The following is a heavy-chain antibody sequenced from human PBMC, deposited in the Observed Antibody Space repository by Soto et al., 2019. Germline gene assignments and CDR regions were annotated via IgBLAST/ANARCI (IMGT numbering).Heavy chain of an antibody. D-gene: IGHD5-12*01. V-gene: IGHV1-46*01. J-gene: IGHJ4*02. CDR3: ARATRSGSPHFDH. CDR1: GYTFSNYY. CDR2: INPSGDST. Sequence: ASVKVSCMGAGYTFSNYYMHWVRQAPGQGLEWMGIINPSGDSTSYAQEFQGRVTMTRETSTSTLYMELSSLRSEDTAVYYCARATRSGSPHFDHWGQGTLVTVSS.